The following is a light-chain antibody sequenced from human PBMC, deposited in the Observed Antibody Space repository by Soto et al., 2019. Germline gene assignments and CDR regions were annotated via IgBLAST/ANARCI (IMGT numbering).Light chain of an antibody. V-gene: IGKV1-39*01. J-gene: IGKJ5*01. Sequence: IQLTQSPSSLSASVGDIVAITCRASQYISTSLNWYQQKPGNAPNLLIYDASRLQSGVPSWFSGSGSGTDFTLTITSLQTEDFGTYYCQQSYSTPTFGQGTRLEIK. CDR2: DAS. CDR3: QQSYSTPT. CDR1: QYISTS.